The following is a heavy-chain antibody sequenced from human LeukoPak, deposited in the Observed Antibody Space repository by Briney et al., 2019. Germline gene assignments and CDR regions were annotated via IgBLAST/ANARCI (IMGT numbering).Heavy chain of an antibody. CDR1: GITFSGSG. Sequence: PGGSLRLSCAASGITFSGSGMSWVRQTPGKGLEWVSTISGSVSNTHYADSVKGRFTISRDNSKNTLYLQMNSLRAEDTAVYYCANTQPGYCSGGSCYSGPYYYYMDVWGKGTTVTVSS. CDR2: ISGSVSNT. CDR3: ANTQPGYCSGGSCYSGPYYYYMDV. D-gene: IGHD2-15*01. V-gene: IGHV3-23*01. J-gene: IGHJ6*03.